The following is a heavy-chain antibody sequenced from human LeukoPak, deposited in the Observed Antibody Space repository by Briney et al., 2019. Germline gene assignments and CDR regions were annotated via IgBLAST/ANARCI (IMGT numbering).Heavy chain of an antibody. CDR1: GYTFTGYH. CDR2: INPNSGGT. V-gene: IGHV1-2*02. CDR3: AREGRHRSYYYDSSGYCNDY. Sequence: GGSVKVSCKASGYTFTGYHMHWVRQAPGQGLEWMGWINPNSGGTNYAQKFQGRVTMTRDTSISTAYMELSRLRSDDTAVYYCAREGRHRSYYYDSSGYCNDYWGQGTLVTVSS. D-gene: IGHD3-22*01. J-gene: IGHJ4*02.